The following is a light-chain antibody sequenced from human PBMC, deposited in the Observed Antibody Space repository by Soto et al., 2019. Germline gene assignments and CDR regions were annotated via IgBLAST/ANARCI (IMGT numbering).Light chain of an antibody. CDR2: DVT. Sequence: QSALTQPASVSGSPGQSITISCTGTSSDVGGFNYVSWYQQHPGKAPKLMIYDVTNRPSGVSYRFSGSKSGNTASLTISGLQAEAEADYYCNSYTSSSPYVFGTGTKVTVL. J-gene: IGLJ1*01. CDR1: SSDVGGFNY. CDR3: NSYTSSSPYV. V-gene: IGLV2-14*03.